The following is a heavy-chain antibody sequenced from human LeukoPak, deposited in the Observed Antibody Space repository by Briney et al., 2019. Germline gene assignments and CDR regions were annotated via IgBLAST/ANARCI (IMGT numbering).Heavy chain of an antibody. J-gene: IGHJ6*02. Sequence: ASVKVSCKASGYTFPSYFMHWVRQAPGQGLEWMGIINPTGGSTTYAQKFQGRVTMTRDTSTSTVYMELSSLRSDDTAVYYCARDCSSTSCRYGLDVWGQGTTVTVSS. CDR3: ARDCSSTSCRYGLDV. CDR1: GYTFPSYF. V-gene: IGHV1-46*01. D-gene: IGHD2-2*01. CDR2: INPTGGST.